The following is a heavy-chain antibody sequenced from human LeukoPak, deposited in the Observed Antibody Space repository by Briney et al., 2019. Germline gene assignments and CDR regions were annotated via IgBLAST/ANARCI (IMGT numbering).Heavy chain of an antibody. V-gene: IGHV4-34*01. J-gene: IGHJ4*02. Sequence: SETLSLTCAVYGGPFSGYYWSWIRQPPGKGPEWIGEIDPSGSTNYNPSLESRVTISVDTSKNQFSLKLSSVTAADTAVYYCARLPRYDILTGYYFDYWGQGTLVTVSS. CDR1: GGPFSGYY. CDR2: IDPSGST. CDR3: ARLPRYDILTGYYFDY. D-gene: IGHD3-9*01.